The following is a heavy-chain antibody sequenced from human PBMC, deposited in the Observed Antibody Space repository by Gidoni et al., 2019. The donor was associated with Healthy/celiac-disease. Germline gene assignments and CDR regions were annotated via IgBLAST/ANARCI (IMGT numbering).Heavy chain of an antibody. CDR3: ASAQGIAVAGTGGQVYYFDY. V-gene: IGHV3-66*02. J-gene: IGHJ4*02. Sequence: EVQLVESGGGLVQPGGSLRLSCVASGFTVSSNYMSWVRLAPAKGLEWVSVIYSGGSTYNADSVKCRFTISRDNSKNTLYLQMNSLRAEDTVVYYCASAQGIAVAGTGGQVYYFDYWGQGTLVTVSS. CDR2: IYSGGST. D-gene: IGHD6-19*01. CDR1: GFTVSSNY.